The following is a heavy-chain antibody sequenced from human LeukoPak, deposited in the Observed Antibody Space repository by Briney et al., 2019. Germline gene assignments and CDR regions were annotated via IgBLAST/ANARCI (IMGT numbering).Heavy chain of an antibody. CDR3: ARLARFGELR. CDR2: IYYSGST. Sequence: PSETLSLTCTVSGGSISSSSYYWGWIRQPPGKGLEWIGSIYYSGSTYYNPSLKSRVTISVDTSKNQFSLKLSSVTAADTAVYYCARLARFGELRWGQGTLVTVSS. J-gene: IGHJ4*02. V-gene: IGHV4-39*01. D-gene: IGHD3-10*01. CDR1: GGSISSSSYY.